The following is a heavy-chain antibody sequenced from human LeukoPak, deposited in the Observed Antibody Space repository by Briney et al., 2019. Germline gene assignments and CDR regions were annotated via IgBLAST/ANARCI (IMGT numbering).Heavy chain of an antibody. CDR1: GGSISSYY. CDR3: ARALRGYSYGYSPNFDY. J-gene: IGHJ4*02. V-gene: IGHV4-59*01. Sequence: SETLSLTCTVSGGSISSYYWSWIRQPPGKGLEWIGYIYYSGSTNYNPSLKSRVTISVDTSKNQFSLKLSSVTAADTAAYYCARALRGYSYGYSPNFDYWGQGTLVTVSS. CDR2: IYYSGST. D-gene: IGHD5-18*01.